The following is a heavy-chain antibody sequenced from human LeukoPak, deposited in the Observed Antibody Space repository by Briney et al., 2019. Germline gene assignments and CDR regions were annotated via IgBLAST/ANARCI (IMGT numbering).Heavy chain of an antibody. D-gene: IGHD6-6*01. J-gene: IGHJ6*03. CDR2: IGGSGDST. V-gene: IGHV3-23*01. CDR3: AKGAGRAGYYYYYMDV. CDR1: GFTFSNYA. Sequence: SGGSLRLSCAASGFTFSNYAMNWVRQAPGKGLKGVSGIGGSGDSTYYADSVKGRFTISRDNSKNTLYLQMNSLRADDTAVYYCAKGAGRAGYYYYYMDVWGKGTTVTVSS.